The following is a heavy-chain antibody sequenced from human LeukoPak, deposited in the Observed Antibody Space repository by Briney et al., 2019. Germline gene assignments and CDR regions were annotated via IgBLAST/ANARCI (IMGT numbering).Heavy chain of an antibody. CDR2: IYYSRST. Sequence: SETLSLTCTVSGGSISSYYWSWIRQPPGKGLEWIGYIYYSRSTNYNPSLKSRVTISVDTSKNQFSLKLSSVTAADTAVYYCARGGRVADPLNWFDPWGQGTLVTVSS. J-gene: IGHJ5*02. CDR1: GGSISSYY. V-gene: IGHV4-59*01. CDR3: ARGGRVADPLNWFDP. D-gene: IGHD2-15*01.